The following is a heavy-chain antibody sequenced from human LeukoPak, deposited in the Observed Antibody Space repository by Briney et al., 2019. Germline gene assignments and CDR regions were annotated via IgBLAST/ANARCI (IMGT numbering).Heavy chain of an antibody. J-gene: IGHJ3*02. CDR3: ASQAGTARPIDI. Sequence: GGSLRLSCAASGFTFSSYAMSWVRQAPGKGLEWVAVIWYDGSNKYYADSVKGRFTISRDNSNSTLYLQMNSLRAEDTAVYYCASQAGTARPIDIWGQGTMVTVSS. CDR2: IWYDGSNK. D-gene: IGHD6-6*01. CDR1: GFTFSSYA. V-gene: IGHV3-33*08.